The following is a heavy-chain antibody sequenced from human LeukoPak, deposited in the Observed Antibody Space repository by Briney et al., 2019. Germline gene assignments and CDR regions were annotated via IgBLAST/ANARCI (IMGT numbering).Heavy chain of an antibody. J-gene: IGHJ5*02. CDR3: ARTVLHSDYSNYRWFDP. CDR1: GGSLSGYY. CDR2: INHSGST. Sequence: SETLSLTCAVYGGSLSGYYWSWIRQPPGKGLEWIGEINHSGSTNYNPSLKSRVTISVDTSKNQFSLKLSSVTAADTAVYYCARTVLHSDYSNYRWFDPWGQGTLVTVSS. D-gene: IGHD4-11*01. V-gene: IGHV4-34*01.